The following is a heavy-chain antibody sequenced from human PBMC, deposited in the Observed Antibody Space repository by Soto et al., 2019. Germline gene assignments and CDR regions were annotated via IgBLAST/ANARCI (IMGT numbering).Heavy chain of an antibody. CDR1: GFTFDDYA. V-gene: IGHV3-9*01. CDR2: INWNSDTI. CDR3: AMSNSNDLYYHFES. J-gene: IGHJ4*02. Sequence: PGGSLRLSCAASGFTFDDYAMHWVRQAPGKGLEWVSGINWNSDTIGYADPVKGRFTVSRDSAKGSLLLQMSSLRAEDTAVYFCAMSNSNDLYYHFESWGQGTPVTVSS. D-gene: IGHD3-22*01.